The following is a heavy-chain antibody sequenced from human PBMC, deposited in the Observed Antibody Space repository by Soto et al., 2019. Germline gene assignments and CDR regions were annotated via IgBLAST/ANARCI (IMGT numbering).Heavy chain of an antibody. CDR2: VHESGST. D-gene: IGHD1-20*01. CDR1: VDAISNYY. V-gene: IGHV4-59*03. Sequence: SETLSLTCSVSVDAISNYYWSCIRHTPGRGLEWIGCVHESGSTDYNPSLRGRVIISLHTSKSQFSLSLRSATAADTATYYCARGTRALITSFFAYWGQGTPVTVS. J-gene: IGHJ4*02. CDR3: ARGTRALITSFFAY.